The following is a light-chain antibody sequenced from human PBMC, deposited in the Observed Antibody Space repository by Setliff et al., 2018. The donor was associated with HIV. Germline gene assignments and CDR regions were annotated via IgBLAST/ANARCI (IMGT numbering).Light chain of an antibody. CDR1: SSNIGNNA. J-gene: IGLJ3*02. V-gene: IGLV1-36*01. CDR3: AAWDDSLNGPL. CDR2: FDD. Sequence: QSVLTQPPSVPGAPRQRVTISCSGSSSNIGNNAVNWYQQGPGKAPKLHIHFDDQLPSGVSDRFSGSKSGTSASLAISDLQSEDEADYYCAAWDDSLNGPLFGGGTK.